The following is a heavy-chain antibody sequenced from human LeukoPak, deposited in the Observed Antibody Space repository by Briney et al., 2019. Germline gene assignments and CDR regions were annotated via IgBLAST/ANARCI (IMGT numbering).Heavy chain of an antibody. CDR1: GFTFSTYA. J-gene: IGHJ4*02. Sequence: PGGSLRLSCAASGFTFSTYAMHWVRQAPGKGLEWVAVISYDGSNKYYADSVKGRFTISRDNSKNTLYLQMNSLKAEDTALYYCARDEGFGELFPVYWGQGTLVTVSS. CDR3: ARDEGFGELFPVY. V-gene: IGHV3-30*04. D-gene: IGHD3-10*01. CDR2: ISYDGSNK.